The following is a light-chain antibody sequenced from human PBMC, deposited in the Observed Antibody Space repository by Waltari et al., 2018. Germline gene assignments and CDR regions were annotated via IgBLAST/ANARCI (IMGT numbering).Light chain of an antibody. CDR2: GNT. J-gene: IGLJ2*01. CDR3: QSYDNSPYVI. CDR1: RSNIGAGYG. V-gene: IGLV1-40*01. Sequence: QSVLTQPPSVSGAPGQRVTIPCPGSRSNIGAGYGVHWYQQLPGTAPKLLIYGNTNRPSGVPDRFSGSKSGTAASLAITGLQAEDEADYYCQSYDNSPYVIFGGGTKLTVL.